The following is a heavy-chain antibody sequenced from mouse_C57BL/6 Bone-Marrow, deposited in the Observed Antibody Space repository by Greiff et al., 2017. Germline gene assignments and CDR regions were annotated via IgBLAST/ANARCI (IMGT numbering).Heavy chain of an antibody. V-gene: IGHV1-69*01. D-gene: IGHD3-2*02. CDR2: IDPSDSYT. Sequence: QVQLQQPGAELVMPGASVKLSCKASGYTFTSYWMHWVKQRPGQGLEWIGEIDPSDSYTNYNQKFKGKSTLTVDKSSSTAYMQLSSLTSEDSAVYYCARVGYVPDYWGQGTTLTVSS. CDR3: ARVGYVPDY. CDR1: GYTFTSYW. J-gene: IGHJ2*01.